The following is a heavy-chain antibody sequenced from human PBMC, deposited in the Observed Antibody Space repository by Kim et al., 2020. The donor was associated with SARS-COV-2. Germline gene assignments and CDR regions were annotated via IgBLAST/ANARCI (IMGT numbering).Heavy chain of an antibody. V-gene: IGHV4-59*09. CDR3: ARGGYDYYYYYGMDV. D-gene: IGHD5-12*01. Sequence: PSLKSRVTISVDTSKNQFSLKLSSVTAADTAVYYCARGGYDYYYYYGMDVWGQGTTVTVSS. J-gene: IGHJ6*02.